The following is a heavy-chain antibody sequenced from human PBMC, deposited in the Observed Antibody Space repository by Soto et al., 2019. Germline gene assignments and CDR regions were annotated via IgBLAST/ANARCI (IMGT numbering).Heavy chain of an antibody. D-gene: IGHD4-4*01. V-gene: IGHV3-73*01. CDR3: SGGENDYNCYYYFPMDV. J-gene: IGHJ6*02. CDR2: IRSKANGYAT. CDR1: GFTFSGSG. Sequence: PGGSLRLSCAASGFTFSGSGIHWVRQSPGRGVEWVGRIRSKANGYATAYGPSVKGRFTISRAESRNTAFLQMSSLKIEDTAVYYCSGGENDYNCYYYFPMDVWGQGTTVTVSS.